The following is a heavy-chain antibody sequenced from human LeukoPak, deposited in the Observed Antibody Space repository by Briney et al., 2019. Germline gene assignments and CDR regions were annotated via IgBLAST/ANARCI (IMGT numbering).Heavy chain of an antibody. Sequence: PSETLSLTCIVSGGSISSYYWSWIRQPAGKGLEWIGRISGSGTTNSNASLKSRVTMSLDMSKNQFSLELSSVTAADTAVYYCARDGGDIDNWGQGTLVTVSS. CDR1: GGSISSYY. CDR2: ISGSGTT. D-gene: IGHD6-25*01. J-gene: IGHJ4*02. V-gene: IGHV4-4*07. CDR3: ARDGGDIDN.